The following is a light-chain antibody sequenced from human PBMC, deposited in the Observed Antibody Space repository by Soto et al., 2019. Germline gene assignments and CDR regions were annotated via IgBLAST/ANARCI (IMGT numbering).Light chain of an antibody. CDR2: DTY. J-gene: IGKJ5*01. Sequence: EFVLTQSPGTLSLSPGERATLSCRASQSVSNSYVAWYQQKSGQAPRLLIYDTYSRVTGIPDRFSGSGSGTDFTLTISRLEPEDFAVFYCKQYGTSEIIFGQGTRLEI. CDR1: QSVSNSY. CDR3: KQYGTSEII. V-gene: IGKV3-20*01.